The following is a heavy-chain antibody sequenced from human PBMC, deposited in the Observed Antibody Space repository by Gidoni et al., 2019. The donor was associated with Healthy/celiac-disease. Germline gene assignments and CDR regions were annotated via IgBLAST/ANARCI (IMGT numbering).Heavy chain of an antibody. D-gene: IGHD3-9*01. J-gene: IGHJ1*01. CDR3: AKAPSGQVRRYFDFQH. V-gene: IGHV3-23*01. CDR1: GFTFSSYA. Sequence: EVQLLESGGGLVQPGGSLRLSCAASGFTFSSYAMNWVRQAPGKGLEWVSAISGSGGSTYYADSVKGRFTISRDNSKNTLYLQMNSLRAEDTAVYYCAKAPSGQVRRYFDFQHWGQGTLVTVSS. CDR2: ISGSGGST.